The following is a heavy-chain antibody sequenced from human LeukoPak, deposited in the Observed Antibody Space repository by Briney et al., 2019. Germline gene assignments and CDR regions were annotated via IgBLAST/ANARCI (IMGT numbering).Heavy chain of an antibody. V-gene: IGHV3-53*01. CDR2: IYSDETT. CDR3: ARHWEL. Sequence: GGSLRLSCAASGFSVSSNYMSWVRQAPGKGLEWVALIYSDETTYYADSVKGRFTISKDNSKSTLYLQMNSLRAEDTAVYYCARHWELRGQGTLVTVSS. CDR1: GFSVSSNY. D-gene: IGHD1-26*01. J-gene: IGHJ4*02.